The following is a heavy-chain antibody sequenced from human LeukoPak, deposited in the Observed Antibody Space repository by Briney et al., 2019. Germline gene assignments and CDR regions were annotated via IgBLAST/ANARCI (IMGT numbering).Heavy chain of an antibody. CDR2: IYSGGST. CDR3: ARDGGYGSGSFDY. Sequence: GGSLRLSCAASGFTVSSNYMSWVRQAPGKGLEWVSVIYSGGSTYYADSVKGRFTISRDNSENTLYLQMNSLRAEDTAVYYCARDGGYGSGSFDYWGQGTLVTVSS. V-gene: IGHV3-53*01. D-gene: IGHD3-10*01. J-gene: IGHJ4*02. CDR1: GFTVSSNY.